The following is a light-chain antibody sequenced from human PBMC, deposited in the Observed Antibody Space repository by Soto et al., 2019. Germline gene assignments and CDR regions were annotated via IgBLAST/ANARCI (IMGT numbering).Light chain of an antibody. CDR1: RGVSANY. J-gene: IGKJ1*01. CDR2: GAS. V-gene: IGKV3-20*01. Sequence: DNLLTQSPGPLSFSPGEGATLSCRSSRGVSANYLAWYQQKPGQAPTLLIYGASIRAAGIPDRFSGSWSGTDCTLTIRRLEPDDVSVYYCQQYGSSPRTFCQGTKVDIK. CDR3: QQYGSSPRT.